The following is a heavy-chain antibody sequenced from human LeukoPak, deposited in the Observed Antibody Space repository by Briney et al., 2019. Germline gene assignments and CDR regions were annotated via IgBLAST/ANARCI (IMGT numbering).Heavy chain of an antibody. J-gene: IGHJ5*02. D-gene: IGHD3-16*01. CDR3: ATHTPEGDADNWFDP. CDR1: GYTFTGYY. Sequence: ASVKVSCKASGYTFTGYYMHWVRQAPGKGLEWMGGFDPEDGETIYAQKFQGRVTMTEDTSTDTAYMELSSLRSEDTAVYYCATHTPEGDADNWFDPWGQGTLVTVSS. CDR2: FDPEDGET. V-gene: IGHV1-24*01.